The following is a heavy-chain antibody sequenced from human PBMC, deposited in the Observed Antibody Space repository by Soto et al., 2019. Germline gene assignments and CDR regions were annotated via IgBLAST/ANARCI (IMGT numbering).Heavy chain of an antibody. CDR3: ASYVGTGGYGAFDI. CDR1: GGSVSDKRW. Sequence: QVVLQESGPGLVKSSGILFLTCALSGGSVSDKRWWTWVRQTPGEGLEWIGGHCRKGDTNYNSFLKSRVSRSIDKSKSQVSLILTSVTAADTAVYYCASYVGTGGYGAFDIWGQGTVVTVSS. CDR2: HCRKGDT. V-gene: IGHV4-4*02. J-gene: IGHJ3*02. D-gene: IGHD3-16*01.